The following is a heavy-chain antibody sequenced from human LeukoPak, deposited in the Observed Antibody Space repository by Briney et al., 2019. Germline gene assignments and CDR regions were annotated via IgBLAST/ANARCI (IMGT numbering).Heavy chain of an antibody. CDR2: IYTSGSTNY. Sequence: PSETLFLTCTVSGGSISSGTYHWSWIRQPAGKGLEWIGHIYTSGSTNYNYNPSLKSRVTTSVDTSKNQFSLKLSSVTAADTAVYYCARSSYGGNPMGANDYWGQGTLVTVSS. V-gene: IGHV4-61*09. CDR3: ARSSYGGNPMGANDY. D-gene: IGHD4-23*01. J-gene: IGHJ4*02. CDR1: GGSISSGTYH.